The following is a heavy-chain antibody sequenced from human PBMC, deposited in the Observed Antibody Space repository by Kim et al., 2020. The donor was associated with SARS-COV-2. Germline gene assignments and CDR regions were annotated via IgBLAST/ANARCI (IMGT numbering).Heavy chain of an antibody. Sequence: SETLSLTCTVSGGSITGYYWSWIRQSPEKGLEWIGYISYGGSTKYNPSLKSRVTISVDTSKNQFSLKLSSVTAADTAVYFCARVDCGDCLGGDYYYGMDVWGQGTTVTVSS. CDR2: ISYGGST. V-gene: IGHV4-59*13. CDR3: ARVDCGDCLGGDYYYGMDV. CDR1: GGSITGYY. D-gene: IGHD2-21*02. J-gene: IGHJ6*02.